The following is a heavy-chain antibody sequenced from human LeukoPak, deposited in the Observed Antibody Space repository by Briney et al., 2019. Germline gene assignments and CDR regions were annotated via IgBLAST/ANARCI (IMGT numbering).Heavy chain of an antibody. CDR3: ATSFGMAGTPNFDY. Sequence: ASVKVSCKASGYTFTTYYMHWVRQAPGQGLEWMGMVDPRGGSTSYAQKFQGRVTMTEDTSTDTAYMELSSLRSEDTAVYYCATSFGMAGTPNFDYWGQGTLVTVSS. J-gene: IGHJ4*02. CDR2: VDPRGGST. CDR1: GYTFTTYY. D-gene: IGHD6-19*01. V-gene: IGHV1-46*01.